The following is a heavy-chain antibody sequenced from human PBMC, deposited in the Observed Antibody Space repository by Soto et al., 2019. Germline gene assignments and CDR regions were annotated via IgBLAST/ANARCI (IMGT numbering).Heavy chain of an antibody. J-gene: IGHJ6*02. CDR3: ARVPGSGWYSGGYYGMDV. Sequence: ASVKVSCKASGYPFTSYYMHWLRQAPGQGLEWMGVLNPTGGSTTYAQNFQGRVTMTRDTSTSTVYVESSSLRSDDTAVYYCARVPGSGWYSGGYYGMDVWGQGTTVTVSS. CDR2: LNPTGGST. V-gene: IGHV1-46*01. D-gene: IGHD6-19*01. CDR1: GYPFTSYY.